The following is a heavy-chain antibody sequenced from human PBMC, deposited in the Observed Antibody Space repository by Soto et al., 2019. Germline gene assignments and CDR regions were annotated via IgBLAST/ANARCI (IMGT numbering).Heavy chain of an antibody. CDR1: GFTFSSYD. D-gene: IGHD2-15*01. CDR3: ARGRYCSGGSCYRGGWFEP. CDR2: IGAAGDT. J-gene: IGHJ5*02. V-gene: IGHV3-13*01. Sequence: EVQLVESGGGLVQPGGSLRLSCAASGFTFSSYDMHWVRQATGKGLEWVSAIGAAGDTYYPGSVKGRFTISRENAKNSLYLQMNSLRAGDTAVYYCARGRYCSGGSCYRGGWFEPWGQGTLVTVSS.